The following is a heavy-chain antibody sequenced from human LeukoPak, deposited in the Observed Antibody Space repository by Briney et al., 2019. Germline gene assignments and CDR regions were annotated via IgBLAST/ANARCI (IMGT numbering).Heavy chain of an antibody. Sequence: ASVKLSCKASGYTFTDYYMHWVRQAPGQGLEWMGWINPNSGDTNHAQNFQGRVTLTRNTSISTAYMELSSLRSDDSAVYYCAREYCSGGSCRQGFDYWGQGTLVTVSS. V-gene: IGHV1-2*02. CDR3: AREYCSGGSCRQGFDY. CDR2: INPNSGDT. CDR1: GYTFTDYY. D-gene: IGHD2-15*01. J-gene: IGHJ4*02.